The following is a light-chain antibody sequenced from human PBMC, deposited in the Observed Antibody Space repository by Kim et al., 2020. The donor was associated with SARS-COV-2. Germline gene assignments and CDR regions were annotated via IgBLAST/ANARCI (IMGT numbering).Light chain of an antibody. J-gene: IGKJ5*01. Sequence: PGKRGHLYCRASQSVTSNYLAGYQQKLGQAPRLHIYGASSRATGIPDRFSGSGSGTDFTLTISRLEPEDFAVYYCQQYGRSPITFGQGTRLEIK. CDR1: QSVTSNY. V-gene: IGKV3-20*01. CDR2: GAS. CDR3: QQYGRSPIT.